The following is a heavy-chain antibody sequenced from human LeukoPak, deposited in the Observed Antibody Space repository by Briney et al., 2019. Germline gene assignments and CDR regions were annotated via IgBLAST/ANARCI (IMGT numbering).Heavy chain of an antibody. D-gene: IGHD1-1*01. J-gene: IGHJ4*02. CDR1: GFTFSSYE. CDR2: IGSSGSTI. CDR3: ATETGTTESFDY. V-gene: IGHV3-48*03. Sequence: GGSLRLSCAASGFTFSSYEMNWVRQAPGKGLEWVSYIGSSGSTIYYADSVKGRFTISRDNAKNSLYLQMNSLRAEDTAVYYCATETGTTESFDYWGQGTLVTVSS.